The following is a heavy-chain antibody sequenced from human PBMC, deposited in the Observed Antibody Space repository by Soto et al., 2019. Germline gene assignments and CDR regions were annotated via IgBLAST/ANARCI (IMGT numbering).Heavy chain of an antibody. V-gene: IGHV1-18*01. CDR1: VYTFTSYG. CDR2: ISAYNGNT. J-gene: IGHJ5*02. CDR3: ARDKYSSRLDP. D-gene: IGHD6-13*01. Sequence: GASVTVSCTASVYTFTSYGISWVRQAPGQGLEWMGWISAYNGNTNYAQKLQGRVTMTTDTSTSTAYMELRSLRSDDTAVYYCARDKYSSRLDPWGQGTLVTVSS.